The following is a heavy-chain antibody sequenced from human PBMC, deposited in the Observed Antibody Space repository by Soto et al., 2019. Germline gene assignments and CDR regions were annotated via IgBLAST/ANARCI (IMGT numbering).Heavy chain of an antibody. CDR3: ARLGAGYDFWSGYMY. Sequence: GASVMVSCKASGYTFTGDYMHWVRQAPGQELEWMGWINPYSGDTSYAQKFQGWVTMTGDTSISTAYMELNRLKSDDTAVYYCARLGAGYDFWSGYMYWGQGTLVTVSS. V-gene: IGHV1-2*04. J-gene: IGHJ4*02. CDR2: INPYSGDT. CDR1: GYTFTGDY. D-gene: IGHD3-3*01.